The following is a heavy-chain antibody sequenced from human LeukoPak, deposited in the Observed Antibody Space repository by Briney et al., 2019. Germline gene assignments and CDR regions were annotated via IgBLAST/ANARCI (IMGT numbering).Heavy chain of an antibody. J-gene: IGHJ5*02. CDR2: IYYSGST. CDR1: GGSISSYY. V-gene: IGHV4-59*08. D-gene: IGHD3-22*01. CDR3: ARHRSSSGYYDWFDP. Sequence: SETLSLTCTVSGGSISSYYWSWIRQPPGKGLEWIGYIYYSGSTNYNPSLKSRVTISVDTSKNQFSLKLSSVTAADTAVYYCARHRSSSGYYDWFDPWGQGTLVTVSS.